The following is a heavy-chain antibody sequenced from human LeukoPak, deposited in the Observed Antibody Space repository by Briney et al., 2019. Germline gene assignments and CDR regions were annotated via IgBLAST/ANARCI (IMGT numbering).Heavy chain of an antibody. D-gene: IGHD6-6*01. Sequence: SGRVSCTASGGTFSSYAISWVRQAPGQGLEWMGRIIPTLGIANYAQKFQGRVTITADKSTSTAYMELSSLRSEDTAVYYCARVGIAARQPLPLDSPYWGQGTLVTVSS. J-gene: IGHJ4*02. V-gene: IGHV1-69*04. CDR3: ARVGIAARQPLPLDSPY. CDR2: IIPTLGIA. CDR1: GGTFSSYA.